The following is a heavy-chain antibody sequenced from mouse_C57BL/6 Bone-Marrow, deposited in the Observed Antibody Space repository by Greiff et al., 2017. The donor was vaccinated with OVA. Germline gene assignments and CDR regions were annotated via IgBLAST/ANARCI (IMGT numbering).Heavy chain of an antibody. J-gene: IGHJ1*03. Sequence: QVQLQQPGAELVKPGASVKMSCKASGYTFTSYWITWVKQRPGQGLEWIGDIYPGSGSTNYNEKFKSKATLTVDTSSSTAYMQLSSLTSDDSSVYYCARRYYGSSWYFDVWGTGTTVTVSS. CDR3: ARRYYGSSWYFDV. CDR1: GYTFTSYW. CDR2: IYPGSGST. V-gene: IGHV1-55*01. D-gene: IGHD1-1*01.